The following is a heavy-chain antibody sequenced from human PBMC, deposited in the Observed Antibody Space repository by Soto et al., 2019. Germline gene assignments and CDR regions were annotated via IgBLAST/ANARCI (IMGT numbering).Heavy chain of an antibody. CDR2: IYWDDDK. J-gene: IGHJ4*02. CDR3: AHRRRGYSYGDIDFDY. V-gene: IGHV2-5*02. Sequence: QITLKESGPTLVNPTQTLTLTCTFSGFSLSTSGVGVGWIRQPPGKALEWLALIYWDDDKRYSPSLKSRLTITEDPSKNQVVLTMTNMDPVDTATYYCAHRRRGYSYGDIDFDYWGQGTLVTVSS. D-gene: IGHD5-18*01. CDR1: GFSLSTSGVG.